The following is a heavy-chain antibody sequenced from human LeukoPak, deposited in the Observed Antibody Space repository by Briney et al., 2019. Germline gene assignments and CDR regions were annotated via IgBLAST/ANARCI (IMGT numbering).Heavy chain of an antibody. D-gene: IGHD2/OR15-2a*01. J-gene: IGHJ4*02. V-gene: IGHV3-7*03. CDR1: GFPFSSYW. CDR2: IKQDGSKK. CDR3: AKDQFVSDSTYGILDY. Sequence: GGSLRLSCVASGFPFSSYWMTWVRQAPGKGLEWVANIKQDGSKKSYVDSVKGRFTISRDNSRNTLYLQMNSLRDEDTATYYCAKDQFVSDSTYGILDYWGQGTLASVSS.